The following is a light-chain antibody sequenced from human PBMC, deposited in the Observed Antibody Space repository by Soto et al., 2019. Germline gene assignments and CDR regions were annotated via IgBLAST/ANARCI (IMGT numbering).Light chain of an antibody. V-gene: IGKV3-20*01. CDR2: GAS. CDR3: HQYGSSPYT. J-gene: IGKJ3*01. Sequence: EVVLTQSPGTLSLSPGERATLSWRANQSVSANYLAWYQQKPGQAPRLLIYGASSRATGIPDRFSGSGSGTDFTLTISRLAPEDFAVFYCHQYGSSPYTFGPGTKVDI. CDR1: QSVSANY.